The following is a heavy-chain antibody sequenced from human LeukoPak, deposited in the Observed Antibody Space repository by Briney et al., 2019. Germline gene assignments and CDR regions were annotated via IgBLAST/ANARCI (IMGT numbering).Heavy chain of an antibody. D-gene: IGHD3-10*01. V-gene: IGHV3-23*01. J-gene: IGHJ4*02. CDR3: AKTSAGIRGGYFDY. Sequence: GSLRLSCAASGFTFSSYAMIWVRQAPEKGLEWVSLINDSGGNTYYADSVKGRFTVSRDNSKNTLFLQMSSLRAEDTAVYYCAKTSAGIRGGYFDYWGQGTLVTVSS. CDR2: INDSGGNT. CDR1: GFTFSSYA.